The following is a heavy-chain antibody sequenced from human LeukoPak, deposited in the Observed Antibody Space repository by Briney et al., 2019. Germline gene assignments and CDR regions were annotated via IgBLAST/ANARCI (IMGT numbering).Heavy chain of an antibody. CDR1: GYTFDSYG. CDR3: AKGRVRRATAIPIDY. J-gene: IGHJ4*02. Sequence: SCKASGYTFDSYGMHWVRQAPGKGLEWVAVISYDGSNKYYADSVKGRFTISRDNSKNTLYLQMNSLRAEDTAVYYCAKGRVRRATAIPIDYWGQGTLVTVSS. CDR2: ISYDGSNK. V-gene: IGHV3-30*18. D-gene: IGHD2-2*02.